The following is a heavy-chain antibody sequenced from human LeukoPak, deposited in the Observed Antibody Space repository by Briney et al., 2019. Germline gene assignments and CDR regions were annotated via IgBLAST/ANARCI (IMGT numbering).Heavy chain of an antibody. CDR2: IDYSGNT. D-gene: IGHD3-16*01. Sequence: SXTLSXXCTVSGGSISSYYWSWIRQPPGKGLEWIGYIDYSGNTNSNPSLTGRVTISVDTSKNQFSLKLRSVTAADTAVYYCAXXGRDPGDHGFDIWGQGTMVTVSS. CDR3: AXXGRDPGDHGFDI. V-gene: IGHV4-59*01. CDR1: GGSISSYY. J-gene: IGHJ3*02.